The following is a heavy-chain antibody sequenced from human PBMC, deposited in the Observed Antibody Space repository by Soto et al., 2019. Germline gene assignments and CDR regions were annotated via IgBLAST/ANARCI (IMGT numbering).Heavy chain of an antibody. CDR3: ARKNTVTTRSRHPSGRTNDTPFDY. D-gene: IGHD4-4*01. Sequence: SETLSLTCAFYVVSFSGYYWSCIRHPPGKWLEWIGEINHSGSTNYNPSLKSRVTISVDTSKNQFSLKLSSVTAADTAVYYCARKNTVTTRSRHPSGRTNDTPFDYWGQGTLVTVSS. CDR2: INHSGST. CDR1: VVSFSGYY. J-gene: IGHJ4*02. V-gene: IGHV4-34*01.